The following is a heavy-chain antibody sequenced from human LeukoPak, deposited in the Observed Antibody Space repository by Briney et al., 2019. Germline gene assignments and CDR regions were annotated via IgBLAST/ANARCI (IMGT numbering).Heavy chain of an antibody. J-gene: IGHJ4*02. CDR1: GGTFGSYV. V-gene: IGHV1-69*01. Sequence: SVKVSCKASGGTFGSYVIGWVRQAPGQGLEWMGGIIPIFGTAHYAQKFQGRLTITADESTSTVYMEMSSLRSEDTAMYYCARGSSGWYWSNFDFDYWGQGTLVTVSS. CDR2: IIPIFGTA. D-gene: IGHD6-19*01. CDR3: ARGSSGWYWSNFDFDY.